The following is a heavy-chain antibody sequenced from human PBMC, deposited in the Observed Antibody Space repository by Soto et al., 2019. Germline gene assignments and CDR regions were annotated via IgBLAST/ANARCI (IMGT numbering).Heavy chain of an antibody. CDR1: GYTFTSYN. CDR3: AIAAGRFGELFWFDP. D-gene: IGHD3-10*01. V-gene: IGHV1-46*01. Sequence: QVQLVQSGAEVKKPGASVKVSCKASGYTFTSYNIHWVRQAPGQGLEWVGMINPRGFFTTYAQKFRGRVTMTGDTSTSLVYMELTNLRSEDTAVYYCAIAAGRFGELFWFDPWGQGTLVSVSS. CDR2: INPRGFFT. J-gene: IGHJ5*02.